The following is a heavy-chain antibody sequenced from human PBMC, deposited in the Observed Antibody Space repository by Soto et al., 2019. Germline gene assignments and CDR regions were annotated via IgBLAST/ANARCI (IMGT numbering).Heavy chain of an antibody. D-gene: IGHD2-15*01. CDR2: ISAYNGNT. V-gene: IGHV1-18*01. J-gene: IGHJ4*02. CDR3: ARMTFWDIVVVVAAKGFDY. CDR1: GYTFTSYV. Sequence: ASVKVSCKASGYTFTSYVISWVRQAPGQGPEWMGWISAYNGNTNYAQKLQGRVTMTTDTSTSTAYMELRSLRSDDTAVYYCARMTFWDIVVVVAAKGFDYWGQGTLVTVSS.